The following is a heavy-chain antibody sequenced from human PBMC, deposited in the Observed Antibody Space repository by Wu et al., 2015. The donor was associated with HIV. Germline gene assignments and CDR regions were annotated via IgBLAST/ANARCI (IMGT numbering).Heavy chain of an antibody. CDR1: GGTFSSYA. D-gene: IGHD6-13*01. V-gene: IGHV1-69*12. CDR2: IIPIFGTA. J-gene: IGHJ6*03. CDR3: ATRILPASSSWYGSGYYYYMDV. Sequence: QVQLVQSGAEVKKPGSSVKVSCKASGGTFSSYAISWVRQAPGQGLEWMGGIIPIFGTANYAQKFQGRVTITADESTSTAYMELSSLRSEDTAVYYCATRILPASSSWYGSGYYYYMDVWGQRDHG.